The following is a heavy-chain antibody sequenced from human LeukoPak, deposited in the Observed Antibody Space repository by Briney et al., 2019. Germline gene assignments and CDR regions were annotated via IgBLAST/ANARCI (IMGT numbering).Heavy chain of an antibody. J-gene: IGHJ4*02. Sequence: SETLSLTSTVSGGSISSYYWSWIRQPPGKGLEWIGYIYYSGSTNYNPSLKSRVTISVDTSKNQFSLKLSSVTAADTAVYYCARDAYSSGFFFDYWGQGTLVTVSS. D-gene: IGHD6-19*01. CDR2: IYYSGST. V-gene: IGHV4-59*01. CDR1: GGSISSYY. CDR3: ARDAYSSGFFFDY.